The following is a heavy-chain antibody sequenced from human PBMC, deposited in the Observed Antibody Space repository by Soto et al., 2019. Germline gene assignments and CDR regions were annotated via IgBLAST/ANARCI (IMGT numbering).Heavy chain of an antibody. CDR2: ISGSGGST. CDR3: AKDNGDFWSGYYRDY. J-gene: IGHJ4*02. V-gene: IGHV3-23*01. D-gene: IGHD3-3*01. Sequence: EVQLLESGGGLVQPGGSLRLSCAASGFTFSSYAMSWVRQAPGKGLEWVSGISGSGGSTYYADSVKGRFTISRDNSKNTLYLKMNRLRAEDTAVYYCAKDNGDFWSGYYRDYWGQGTLVTVSS. CDR1: GFTFSSYA.